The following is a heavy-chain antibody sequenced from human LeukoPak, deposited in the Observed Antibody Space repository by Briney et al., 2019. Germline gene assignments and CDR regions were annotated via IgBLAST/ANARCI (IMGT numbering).Heavy chain of an antibody. Sequence: SETLSLTCTVSAGSISSDSYYWGWIRQPPGKGLEWIGTIYYSGNTYYNPSLKSRLTISVDTSKNQFSLKLRSVTAADTALYFCASTSPKYYYESSGYSSLFDNWGQGTLVTVSS. V-gene: IGHV4-39*07. CDR3: ASTSPKYYYESSGYSSLFDN. J-gene: IGHJ4*02. CDR2: IYYSGNT. D-gene: IGHD3-22*01. CDR1: AGSISSDSYY.